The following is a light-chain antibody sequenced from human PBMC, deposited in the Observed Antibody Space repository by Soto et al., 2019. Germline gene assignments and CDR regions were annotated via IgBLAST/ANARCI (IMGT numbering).Light chain of an antibody. Sequence: DIQMTQSPSSLSASVGDRVTISCRASQGINNDLGWYQQKPGKAAKRLIYEASTLQSGVPSRFSGSGSGTEFTLTISSLQPEDFATYYCLQHNDYPRTFGGGTQVAIK. CDR1: QGINND. CDR2: EAS. J-gene: IGKJ4*01. V-gene: IGKV1-17*01. CDR3: LQHNDYPRT.